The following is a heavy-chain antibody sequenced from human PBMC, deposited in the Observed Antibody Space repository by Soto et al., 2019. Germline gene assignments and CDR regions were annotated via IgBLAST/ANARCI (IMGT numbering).Heavy chain of an antibody. CDR2: INHSGST. V-gene: IGHV4-34*01. CDR1: GGSFSCYY. Sequence: SETLSLTCAVYGGSFSCYYWSWIRQPPGKGLEWIGEINHSGSTNYNPSLKRRVTISVDTSKNQFSLKLSSVTAADTALYFCARQRTSVVTQAYFDVWGPGSLVTVSS. D-gene: IGHD2-21*02. CDR3: ARQRTSVVTQAYFDV. J-gene: IGHJ4*02.